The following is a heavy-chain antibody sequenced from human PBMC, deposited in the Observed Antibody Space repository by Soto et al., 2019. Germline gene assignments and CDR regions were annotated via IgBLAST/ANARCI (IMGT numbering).Heavy chain of an antibody. CDR3: ARGGYYDSSGSRDYHYYGMNV. D-gene: IGHD3-22*01. CDR2: ISPYNDDT. V-gene: IGHV1-18*01. Sequence: ASVKGACKASGYTFTRSGISWVRQDPGQGLEWLGWISPYNDDTKYAQKVQGRVFMTTDTSSKTAYLDLRSLRSDDTAVYYCARGGYYDSSGSRDYHYYGMNVWGQGTTVTVSS. J-gene: IGHJ6*02. CDR1: GYTFTRSG.